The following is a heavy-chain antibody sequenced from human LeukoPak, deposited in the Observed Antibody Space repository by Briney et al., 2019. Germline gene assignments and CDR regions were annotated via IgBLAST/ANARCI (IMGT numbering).Heavy chain of an antibody. V-gene: IGHV4-34*01. CDR3: ARGGRIAADGTGYFDY. CDR2: INHSGST. D-gene: IGHD6-13*01. CDR1: GGSFSGYY. J-gene: IGHJ4*02. Sequence: SETLSLTCAVYGGSFSGYYWSWICQPPGKGLEWIGEINHSGSTNYNPSLKSRVIISVDTSKNQFSLKLSSVTAAYTAVYYCARGGRIAADGTGYFDYWGQGTLVTVSS.